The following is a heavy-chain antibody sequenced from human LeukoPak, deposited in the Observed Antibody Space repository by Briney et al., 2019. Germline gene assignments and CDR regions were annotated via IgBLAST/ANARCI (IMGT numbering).Heavy chain of an antibody. V-gene: IGHV3-30-3*01. D-gene: IGHD3-10*01. J-gene: IGHJ4*02. CDR3: ARDWGSNYYGSGSYYKH. CDR2: ISYDGSNK. CDR1: GFTFSSYA. Sequence: GGSLRLSCAASGFTFSSYAMHWVRQAPGKGLEWVAVISYDGSNKYYADSVKGRFTISRDNSKNTLYLQMNSLRAEDTAVYYCARDWGSNYYGSGSYYKHWGQGTLVTVSS.